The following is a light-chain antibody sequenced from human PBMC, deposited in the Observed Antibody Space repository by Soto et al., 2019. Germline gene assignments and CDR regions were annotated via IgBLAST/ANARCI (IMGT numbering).Light chain of an antibody. J-gene: IGKJ1*01. CDR3: QQLNRYPRST. V-gene: IGKV1-9*01. Sequence: IHLTQSPSSLSASLGDRVTITXRARPGISCYFAWYQQQPVXXTKIXXXAAXTLQSGVPSRFSGSGSGKDFTLTISSLQPEDFATYYCQQLNRYPRSTFGQGTKVDIK. CDR1: PGISCY. CDR2: AAX.